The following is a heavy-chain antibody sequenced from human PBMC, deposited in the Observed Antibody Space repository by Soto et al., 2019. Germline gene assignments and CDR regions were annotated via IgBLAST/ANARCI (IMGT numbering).Heavy chain of an antibody. CDR1: GGSISSGGYY. J-gene: IGHJ5*02. D-gene: IGHD3-3*01. CDR2: IYYSGST. Sequence: SETLSLTCTVPGGSISSGGYYWSWIRQHPGKGLEWIGYIYYSGSTYYNPSLKSRVTISVDTSKNQFSLKLSSVTAADTAVYYCAGTEMTLGYYDFWSGYYQNWFDPWGQGTLVTVSS. CDR3: AGTEMTLGYYDFWSGYYQNWFDP. V-gene: IGHV4-31*03.